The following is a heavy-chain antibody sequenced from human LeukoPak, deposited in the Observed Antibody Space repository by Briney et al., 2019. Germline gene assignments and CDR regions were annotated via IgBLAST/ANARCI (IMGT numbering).Heavy chain of an antibody. CDR2: IYTSGST. D-gene: IGHD3-10*01. V-gene: IGHV4-4*07. J-gene: IGHJ4*02. CDR1: GGSISSYY. Sequence: SETLSLTCTVSGGSISSYYWSWIRQPAGKGLEWIGRIYTSGSTNYNPSLKSRVTISVDTSKNQFSLKLSSVTAADTAVYYCARDLRYGSGYNYFDYWGQGTLVTVSS. CDR3: ARDLRYGSGYNYFDY.